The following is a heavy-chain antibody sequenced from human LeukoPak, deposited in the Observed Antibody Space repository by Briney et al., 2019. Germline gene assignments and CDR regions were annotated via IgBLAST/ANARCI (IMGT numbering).Heavy chain of an antibody. CDR1: GFTFSSYA. D-gene: IGHD3-9*01. J-gene: IGHJ6*02. CDR2: ISGSGGST. Sequence: GGSLRLSCAASGFTFSSYAMSWVRQAPGKGLEWVSAISGSGGSTYYADSVKGRFTISRDNSKNTLYLRMNSLRAEDTAVYYCAKDMDPPATYFDWLLPLYYYGMDVWGQGTTVTVSS. CDR3: AKDMDPPATYFDWLLPLYYYGMDV. V-gene: IGHV3-23*01.